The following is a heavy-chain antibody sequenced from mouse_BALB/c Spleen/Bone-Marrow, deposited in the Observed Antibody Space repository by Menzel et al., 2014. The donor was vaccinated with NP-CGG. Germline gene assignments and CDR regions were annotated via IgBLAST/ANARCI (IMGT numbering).Heavy chain of an antibody. V-gene: IGHV1S137*01. J-gene: IGHJ4*01. CDR2: ISTYYGDA. CDR1: GYTFTDYA. Sequence: QVQLQQSGAELVRPGVSVKISCKGSGYTFTDYARHWVKQSHAKSLEWIGVISTYYGDASYNQKFKGKATMTVDKSSSTAYMELARLTSEDSAIYYCARSGRYGAYYAMDYWGQGTSVTVSS. CDR3: ARSGRYGAYYAMDY. D-gene: IGHD2-14*01.